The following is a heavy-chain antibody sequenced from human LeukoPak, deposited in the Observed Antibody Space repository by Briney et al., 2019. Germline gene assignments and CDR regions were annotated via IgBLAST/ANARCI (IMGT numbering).Heavy chain of an antibody. V-gene: IGHV3-21*01. CDR2: ISSSSSYI. CDR1: GFTFSSYS. J-gene: IGHJ4*02. D-gene: IGHD6-19*01. Sequence: GVSLRLSCAASGFTFSSYSMNWVRQAPGKGLEWVSSISSSSSYIYYADSVKGRFTISRDNAKNSLYLQMNSLRAEDTAVYYCARELAVAGQVDYWGQGTLVTVSS. CDR3: ARELAVAGQVDY.